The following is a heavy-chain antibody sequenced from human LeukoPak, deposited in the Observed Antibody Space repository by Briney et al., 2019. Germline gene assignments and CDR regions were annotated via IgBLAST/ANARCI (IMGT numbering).Heavy chain of an antibody. CDR1: GFTFSSYG. CDR3: ARDLSGGSYFILTVGEAFHF. V-gene: IGHV3-30*02. Sequence: GGSLRLSCAASGFTFSSYGMHWVRQAPGKGLEWVTFIRYDGSNKYYADSVKGRFTISRDNSKNTLYLQMNSLRVEDTAMYYCARDLSGGSYFILTVGEAFHFWGQGTMVTVSS. J-gene: IGHJ3*01. D-gene: IGHD3-10*01. CDR2: IRYDGSNK.